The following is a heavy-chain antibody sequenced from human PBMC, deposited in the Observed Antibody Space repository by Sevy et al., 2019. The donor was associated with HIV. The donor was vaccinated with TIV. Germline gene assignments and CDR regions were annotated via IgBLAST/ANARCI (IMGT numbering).Heavy chain of an antibody. V-gene: IGHV3-53*01. CDR1: GFNVNDNY. CDR3: ARDRRFCGNECYLYYYYGMDV. Sequence: GGSLRLSCAASGFNVNDNYMTWVRLAPGKGLEWVSSLQADGSSYYADSVKGRFTMSRDDSKNIVNLQMISLRAVDTAVYYCARDRRFCGNECYLYYYYGMDVWGQGTAVTVSS. D-gene: IGHD3-16*02. CDR2: LQADGSS. J-gene: IGHJ6*02.